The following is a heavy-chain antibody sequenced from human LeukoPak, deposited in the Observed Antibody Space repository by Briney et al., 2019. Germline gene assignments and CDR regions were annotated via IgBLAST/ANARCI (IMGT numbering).Heavy chain of an antibody. J-gene: IGHJ4*02. D-gene: IGHD4-17*01. CDR2: IYSGGST. V-gene: IGHV3-53*01. Sequence: GGSLRLSCAASGFTVSSNYMSWVRQAPGKGLEWVSVIYSGGSTYYADSVKGRFTISRDNSKNTLYLQMNSLRAEDTAVYYCAREGTTYGDYETYFDYWGQGTLVTVSS. CDR3: AREGTTYGDYETYFDY. CDR1: GFTVSSNY.